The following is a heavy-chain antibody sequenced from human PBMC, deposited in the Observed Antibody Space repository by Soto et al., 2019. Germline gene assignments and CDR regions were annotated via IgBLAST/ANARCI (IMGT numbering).Heavy chain of an antibody. J-gene: IGHJ6*02. CDR3: ARDAPPPELRFLEWHNYDYNGMDV. CDR1: GYSFTAYG. V-gene: IGHV1-18*01. Sequence: QVQVVQSGDEVKETGASVRVSCKTSGYSFTAYGISWVRQAPGQGLEWMGWISCYNGKTKYAQKVQGRVTMTTDTSTSTAYMEVRSLRSDYPAIYYCARDAPPPELRFLEWHNYDYNGMDVWGQGTTVTVSS. CDR2: ISCYNGKT. D-gene: IGHD3-3*01.